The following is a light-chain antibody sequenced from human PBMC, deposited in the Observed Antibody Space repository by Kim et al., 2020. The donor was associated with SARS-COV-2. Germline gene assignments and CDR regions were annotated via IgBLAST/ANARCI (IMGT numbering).Light chain of an antibody. CDR2: GAS. J-gene: IGKJ4*01. Sequence: PGEGATLSCRASHRATTNLAWYQQKPGQAPRLLIYGASIRASGIPARFSGSGSGTDFTLTISSLQSEDSAVYYCQEYNNWPTLSFGGGTKVDIK. CDR3: QEYNNWPTLS. CDR1: HRATTN. V-gene: IGKV3D-15*01.